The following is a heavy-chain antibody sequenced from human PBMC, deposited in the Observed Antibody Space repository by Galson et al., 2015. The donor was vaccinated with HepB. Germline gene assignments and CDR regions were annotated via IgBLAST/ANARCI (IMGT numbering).Heavy chain of an antibody. CDR2: ISPHNRHT. J-gene: IGHJ5*02. Sequence: SVKVSCKASGYTFSTYSITWVRQAPGQGLEWVGWISPHNRHTNYAQNFQGRVTMTTDTSTSTAYMELRSLRSDDAAVYYCARGALVVAVGATQNNWFDPWGPGTLVTVST. CDR1: GYTFSTYS. CDR3: ARGALVVAVGATQNNWFDP. D-gene: IGHD2-15*01. V-gene: IGHV1-18*01.